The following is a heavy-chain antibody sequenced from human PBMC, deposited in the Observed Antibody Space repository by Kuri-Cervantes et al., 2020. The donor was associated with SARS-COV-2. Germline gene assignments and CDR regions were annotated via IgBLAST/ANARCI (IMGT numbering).Heavy chain of an antibody. D-gene: IGHD6-19*01. V-gene: IGHV3-11*04. CDR3: AKEMPPYSSGWLHRSELDY. CDR2: ISSSGSTI. CDR1: GFTFSDYY. J-gene: IGHJ4*02. Sequence: GESLKISCAASGFTFSDYYMSWIRQAPGKGLEWVSYISSSGSTIYYADSVKGRFTISRDNAKNSLYLEMNSLRPEDTAVYYCAKEMPPYSSGWLHRSELDYWGQGTLVTVSS.